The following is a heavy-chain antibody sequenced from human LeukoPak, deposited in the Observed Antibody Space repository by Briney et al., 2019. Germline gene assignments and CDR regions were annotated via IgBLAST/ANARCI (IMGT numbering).Heavy chain of an antibody. Sequence: GGSLRLSCAASGFTFSSYGMHWVRQAPGKGLEWVAVIWYDGSNKYYADSVKGRFTISRDNSKNTLYLQMNGLRAEDTAVYYCAKDPGLGGYYYDSSGYPSWGQGTLVTVSS. J-gene: IGHJ4*02. D-gene: IGHD3-22*01. CDR1: GFTFSSYG. CDR3: AKDPGLGGYYYDSSGYPS. CDR2: IWYDGSNK. V-gene: IGHV3-33*06.